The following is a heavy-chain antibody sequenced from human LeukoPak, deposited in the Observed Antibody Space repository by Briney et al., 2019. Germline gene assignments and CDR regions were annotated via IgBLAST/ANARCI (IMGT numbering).Heavy chain of an antibody. V-gene: IGHV3-21*01. Sequence: GGSLRLSCAASGFTFSLYGMNWVRQAPGKGLEWVSSISSSSSHIYYGDSVKGRFTISRDNAKNSLYLQMNSLRAEDTAAYYCAKDRDYYASGTYDQFDYWGQGTLVTVSS. D-gene: IGHD3-10*01. J-gene: IGHJ4*02. CDR1: GFTFSLYG. CDR3: AKDRDYYASGTYDQFDY. CDR2: ISSSSSHI.